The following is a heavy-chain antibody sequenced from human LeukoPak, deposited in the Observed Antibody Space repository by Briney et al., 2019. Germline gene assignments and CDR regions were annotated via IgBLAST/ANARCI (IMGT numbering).Heavy chain of an antibody. CDR2: VYSAGTT. CDR3: TRDSETGGPGYFDY. CDR1: GLTLSSNY. Sequence: GGSLRLSCAPSGLTLSSNYMSWVSQAPGKGLEWVSVVYSAGTTYYADSVKGRFTISRDNSKNTLYLQMNSLRAEDTAVYYCTRDSETGGPGYFDYWGQGTLVTVSS. J-gene: IGHJ4*02. V-gene: IGHV3-66*01. D-gene: IGHD7-27*01.